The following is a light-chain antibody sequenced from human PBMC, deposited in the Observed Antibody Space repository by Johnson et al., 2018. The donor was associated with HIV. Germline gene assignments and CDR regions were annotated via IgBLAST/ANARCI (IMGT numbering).Light chain of an antibody. Sequence: QSVLTQPPSVSAAPGQKVTISCSGSSSNIEENSVSWYQQLPGAAPKVLIYENDKRPSGIPDRFSGSKSGTSAALGLTGLQTGDAADYYCATWDRSLTIGGVFGTGTKVTVL. CDR1: SSNIEENS. CDR3: ATWDRSLTIGGV. V-gene: IGLV1-51*02. CDR2: END. J-gene: IGLJ1*01.